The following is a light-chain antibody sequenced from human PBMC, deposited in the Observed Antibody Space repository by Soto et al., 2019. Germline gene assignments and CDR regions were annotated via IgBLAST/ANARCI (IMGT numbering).Light chain of an antibody. J-gene: IGKJ5*01. V-gene: IGKV1-13*02. CDR3: QQFNSYTIS. Sequence: AIQLTQSPSSLSASVADRVTITCRASQGISSAIAWYQQKPGKAPKLLIYDASSLESGVPSTFSGSGPGTDFTLTIRSLLTEDCLTYDCQQFNSYTISFGKGTRLEIK. CDR1: QGISSA. CDR2: DAS.